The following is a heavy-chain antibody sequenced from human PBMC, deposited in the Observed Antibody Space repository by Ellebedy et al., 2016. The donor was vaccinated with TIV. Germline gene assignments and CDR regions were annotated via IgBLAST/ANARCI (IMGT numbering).Heavy chain of an antibody. CDR2: LSAGGGNS. Sequence: PGGSLRLSCAAFGFTFSDYAMSWVRQAPGKGLEWVSGLSAGGGNSYYADSVKGRFTISRDNSKNTLYLQMSSLRAEDTAAYYCAKDRTYTYAPRDFDYWGQGTLVTVSS. D-gene: IGHD5-18*01. J-gene: IGHJ4*02. V-gene: IGHV3-23*01. CDR3: AKDRTYTYAPRDFDY. CDR1: GFTFSDYA.